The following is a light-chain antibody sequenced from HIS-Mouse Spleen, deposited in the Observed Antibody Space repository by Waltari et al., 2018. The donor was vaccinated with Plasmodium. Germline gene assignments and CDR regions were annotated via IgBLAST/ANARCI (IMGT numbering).Light chain of an antibody. CDR2: EDR. Sequence: SYELTQPPSVSVSPGQTARITCSGDALPKKYAYWYQQQSGQAPMLVIYEDRKRPSGIPGRFSGSSSGTMATLTISGAQVEDEADYYCYSTDSSGNHRVFGGGTKLTVL. V-gene: IGLV3-10*01. CDR1: ALPKKY. J-gene: IGLJ3*02. CDR3: YSTDSSGNHRV.